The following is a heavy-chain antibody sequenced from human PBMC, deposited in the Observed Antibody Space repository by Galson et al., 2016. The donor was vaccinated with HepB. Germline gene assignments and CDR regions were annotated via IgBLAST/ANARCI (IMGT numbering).Heavy chain of an antibody. D-gene: IGHD3-10*01. Sequence: SLRLSCAASGFTFSSNSMNWVRQAPGKGLEWVSSISTSGSYIYYADSVRGRFTISRDNARNSLYQQMNSLRAEDTAVYYCARSPSGFTFGKIDYWGQGSLVTVSS. J-gene: IGHJ4*02. CDR3: ARSPSGFTFGKIDY. CDR1: GFTFSSNS. V-gene: IGHV3-21*01. CDR2: ISTSGSYI.